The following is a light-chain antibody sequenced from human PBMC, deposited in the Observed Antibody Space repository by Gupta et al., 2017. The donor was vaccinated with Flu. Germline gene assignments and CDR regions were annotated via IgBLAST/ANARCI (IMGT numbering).Light chain of an antibody. J-gene: IGLJ2*01. Sequence: QLVLTQSPSASASLGASVKLTCILSRGHRSNAIARHQQQPETGPRFLMNLNSDGSHSTGDGVPDRFSGSSSGAARYLIVSRLQSEDESYYYCQACGAGIVVFGGGTKVTVL. V-gene: IGLV4-69*01. CDR1: RGHRSNA. CDR3: QACGAGIVV. CDR2: LNSDGSH.